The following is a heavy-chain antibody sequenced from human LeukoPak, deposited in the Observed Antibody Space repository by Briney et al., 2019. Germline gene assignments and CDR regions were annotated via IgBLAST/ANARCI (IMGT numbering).Heavy chain of an antibody. CDR2: ISGSGGST. CDR3: AHYRITMIVVVSDAFDI. D-gene: IGHD3-22*01. V-gene: IGHV3-23*01. J-gene: IGHJ3*02. Sequence: GGSLRLSCAASGFTFSSYAMSWVRQAPGKGLEWVSAISGSGGSTYYADSVKGRFTFSRGNSKNTLYLQMNSLRAEDTAVYYCAHYRITMIVVVSDAFDIWGQGTMVTVSS. CDR1: GFTFSSYA.